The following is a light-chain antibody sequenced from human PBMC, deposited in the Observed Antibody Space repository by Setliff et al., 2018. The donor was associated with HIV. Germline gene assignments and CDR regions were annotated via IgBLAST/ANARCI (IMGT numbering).Light chain of an antibody. Sequence: AIQLTQSPSSLSASIGDRVTLTCRASQGVSSALAWYQQKPGKPPKLLIHDASSLESGVPSRFSGSGSGTDFTLTISSLQPEDFATYYCQQFNTDPLTVGGGTKVDIK. CDR3: QQFNTDPLT. CDR1: QGVSSA. V-gene: IGKV1-13*02. J-gene: IGKJ4*01. CDR2: DAS.